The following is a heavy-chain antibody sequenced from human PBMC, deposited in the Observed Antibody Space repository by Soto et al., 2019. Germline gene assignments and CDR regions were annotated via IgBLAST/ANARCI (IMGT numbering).Heavy chain of an antibody. D-gene: IGHD3-22*01. J-gene: IGHJ4*02. Sequence: EVQLVESGGSLVTPGGSLRLSCAASGFPFTKAWMTWVRQAPGKGLEWVSAISGSGGSTYYADSVKGRFTISRDNSKNTLYLQMNSLRAEDTAVYYCAKDRARAYYYDSSGYYYFDYWGQGTLVTVSS. CDR1: GFPFTKAW. V-gene: IGHV3-23*04. CDR2: ISGSGGST. CDR3: AKDRARAYYYDSSGYYYFDY.